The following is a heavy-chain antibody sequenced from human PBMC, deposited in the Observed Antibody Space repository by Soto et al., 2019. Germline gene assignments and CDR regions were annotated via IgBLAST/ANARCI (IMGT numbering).Heavy chain of an antibody. D-gene: IGHD6-13*01. V-gene: IGHV3-23*01. CDR2: ISDRGGST. CDR3: AKGSSSWCYYYDMEV. Sequence: PGGSLRLSCAASGFTFSSYAMSWVRHAPGKGLEWVSAISDRGGSTFYASSVKARFTMSRDNTKNTLYLQMNSLRAGDTAVYFCAKGSSSWCYYYDMEVWGPGTTVTLSS. CDR1: GFTFSSYA. J-gene: IGHJ6*02.